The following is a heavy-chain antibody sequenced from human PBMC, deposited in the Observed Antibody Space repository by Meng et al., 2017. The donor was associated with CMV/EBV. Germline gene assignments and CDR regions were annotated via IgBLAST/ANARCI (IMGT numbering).Heavy chain of an antibody. D-gene: IGHD6-6*01. CDR1: GFTVSSNY. CDR3: ARGVIAALGHGMDV. Sequence: GGSLRLSCAASGFTVSSNYMSWVRQAPGKGLEWVSVIYSGGSTYYADSVKGRFTISRDNSKNTLCLQMNSLRAEDTAVYYCARGVIAALGHGMDVWGQGTTVTVSS. V-gene: IGHV3-53*01. J-gene: IGHJ6*02. CDR2: IYSGGST.